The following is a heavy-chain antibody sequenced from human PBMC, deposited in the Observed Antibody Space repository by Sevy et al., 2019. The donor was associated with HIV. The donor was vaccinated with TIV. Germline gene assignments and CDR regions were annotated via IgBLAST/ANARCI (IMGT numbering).Heavy chain of an antibody. V-gene: IGHV3-43*01. CDR3: AKDIRPYDFWSGYNDYYYYGMDV. Sequence: GGYLRLSCAASGFTFDDYTMHWVRQAPGKGLEWASLISWDGGSTYYADSVKGRFTISRDNSKNSLYLQMNSLRTEDTALYYCAKDIRPYDFWSGYNDYYYYGMDVWGQGTTVTVSS. CDR1: GFTFDDYT. CDR2: ISWDGGST. D-gene: IGHD3-3*01. J-gene: IGHJ6*02.